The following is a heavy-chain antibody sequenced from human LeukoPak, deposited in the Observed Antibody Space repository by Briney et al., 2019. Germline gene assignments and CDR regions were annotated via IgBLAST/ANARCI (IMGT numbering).Heavy chain of an antibody. CDR3: TRESWAFSPVGF. CDR2: VHLSGAT. Sequence: SETLSLTCAVSGGSITTTNWWSWVRQPPGKGLEWIGEVHLSGATNYNTSLESRVSMSIDKSKNHLSLEVTSVTAADTAIYYCTRESWAFSPVGFWGQGTLLTVSS. V-gene: IGHV4-4*02. J-gene: IGHJ4*02. D-gene: IGHD3-16*01. CDR1: GGSITTTNW.